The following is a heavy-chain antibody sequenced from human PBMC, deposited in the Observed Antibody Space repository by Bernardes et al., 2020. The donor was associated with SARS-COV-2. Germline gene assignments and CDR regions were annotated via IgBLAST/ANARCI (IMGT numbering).Heavy chain of an antibody. D-gene: IGHD3-22*01. J-gene: IGHJ5*02. Sequence: GESLKISCKGSGYSFTSYWISWVRQMPGKGLEWMGRIDPSDSYTNYSPSFQGHVTISADKSISTAYLQWSSLKASDTAMYYCARLDWGDYDSSGPNWFDPWGQGTLVTVSS. V-gene: IGHV5-10-1*01. CDR2: IDPSDSYT. CDR1: GYSFTSYW. CDR3: ARLDWGDYDSSGPNWFDP.